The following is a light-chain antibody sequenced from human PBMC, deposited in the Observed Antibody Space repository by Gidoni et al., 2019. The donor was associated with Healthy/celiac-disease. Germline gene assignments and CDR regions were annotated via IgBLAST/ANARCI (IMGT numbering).Light chain of an antibody. CDR2: AAS. Sequence: EIKMTQSPSSLSASVGDRVTITCRASQSISSYLNWYQQKPGKAPKLLIYAASSLQSGVPSRFSGSGSGTDFNLTISSLQPEDFATYYCQQSYSTPQLTFGGGTKVEIK. CDR1: QSISSY. CDR3: QQSYSTPQLT. J-gene: IGKJ4*01. V-gene: IGKV1-39*01.